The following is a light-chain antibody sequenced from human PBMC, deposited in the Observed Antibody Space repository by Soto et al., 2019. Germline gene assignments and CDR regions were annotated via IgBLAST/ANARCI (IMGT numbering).Light chain of an antibody. CDR2: AAS. J-gene: IGKJ1*01. Sequence: DIQITQSTSSLSASVGVRVTITCRASQSISKYLDGNQQKPGKAPKLLMYAASILHSGVPPRFGGSGSGTAFTLTISSLQPEEFATYYCHQSESIPRTFGQGTQGEIK. V-gene: IGKV1-39*01. CDR3: HQSESIPRT. CDR1: QSISKY.